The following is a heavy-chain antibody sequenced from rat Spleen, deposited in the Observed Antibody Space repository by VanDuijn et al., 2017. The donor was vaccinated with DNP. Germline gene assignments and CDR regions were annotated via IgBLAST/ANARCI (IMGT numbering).Heavy chain of an antibody. Sequence: EVQLVESGGGLVQPGRSLKLSCAVTGFTFSDYAMAWVRQAPKKGLEWVASISYDGGSTNYGDSVKGRFTISRDNAKSTLYLQMNSLRSEDMATYYCARWGGDYFDYWGQGVMVTVSS. CDR3: ARWGGDYFDY. CDR1: GFTFSDYA. V-gene: IGHV5-22*01. CDR2: ISYDGGST. J-gene: IGHJ2*01.